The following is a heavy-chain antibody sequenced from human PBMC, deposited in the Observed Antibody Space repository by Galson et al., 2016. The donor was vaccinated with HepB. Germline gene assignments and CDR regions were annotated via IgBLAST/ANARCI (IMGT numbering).Heavy chain of an antibody. V-gene: IGHV1-69*13. D-gene: IGHD5-24*01. CDR1: GGTFSNYA. Sequence: SVKVSCKASGGTFSNYAISWVRQAPGQGLEWMGGIIPIFDTVNYAQKFQGRVTITADESTSTAYMELSSLRSEDTAVYYCARDVPEDGYNQGRFDYWGQGTLVTVSS. CDR3: ARDVPEDGYNQGRFDY. J-gene: IGHJ4*02. CDR2: IIPIFDTV.